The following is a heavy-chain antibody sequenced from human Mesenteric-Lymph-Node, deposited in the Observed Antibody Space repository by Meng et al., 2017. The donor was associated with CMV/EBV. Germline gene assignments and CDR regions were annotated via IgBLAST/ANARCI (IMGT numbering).Heavy chain of an antibody. V-gene: IGHV4-34*01. CDR3: ARGSDIPVNNY. CDR2: INHSGVP. Sequence: QLQQWGAGLLKPSEALSLTFAVYGGSFSGYYWSWIGQPPGKGLGWIGEINHSGVPNYNPSLKSRVTISLDRSKNQFSLKLSSVTAEDTAVYYCARGSDIPVNNYWGQGTLVTVSS. D-gene: IGHD2-15*01. CDR1: GGSFSGYY. J-gene: IGHJ4*02.